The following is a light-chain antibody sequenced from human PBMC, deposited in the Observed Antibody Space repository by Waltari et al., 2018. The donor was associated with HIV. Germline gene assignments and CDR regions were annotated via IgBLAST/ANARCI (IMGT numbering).Light chain of an antibody. CDR1: QGIRNY. J-gene: IGKJ5*01. CDR3: QQLNRYAIT. Sequence: DIQMTQSPSSLSASVGDRVTNTCRASQGIRNYLAWYKQKPGKVPKLLIYAASTLQSGVPSRFSGSGSGTEFTLTISSLQPEEFATYYCQQLNRYAITFGQGTRLEIK. CDR2: AAS. V-gene: IGKV1-9*01.